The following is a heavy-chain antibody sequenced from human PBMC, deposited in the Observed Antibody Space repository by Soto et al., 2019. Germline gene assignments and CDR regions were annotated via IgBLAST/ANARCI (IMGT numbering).Heavy chain of an antibody. J-gene: IGHJ3*02. V-gene: IGHV3-23*01. CDR1: GFTFSSYA. D-gene: IGHD3-10*01. Sequence: GGSLRLSCAASGFTFSSYAMSWVRQAPGKGLEWVSAISGSGGSTYYADSVKGRFTISRDNSKNTLYLQMNSLRAEDTAVYYCAKVAYGSGSYYALGAFDIWGQGTIVTVS. CDR2: ISGSGGST. CDR3: AKVAYGSGSYYALGAFDI.